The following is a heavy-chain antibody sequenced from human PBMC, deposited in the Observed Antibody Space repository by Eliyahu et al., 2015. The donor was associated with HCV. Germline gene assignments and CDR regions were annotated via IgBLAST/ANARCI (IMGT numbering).Heavy chain of an antibody. J-gene: IGHJ6*02. CDR3: ARAYSRGDYYYGMDV. V-gene: IGHV3-23*01. CDR2: ISGSGGST. Sequence: GLEWVSAISGSGGSTYYADSVKGRFTISRDNSKNTLYLQMNSLRAEDTAVYYCARAYSRGDYYYGMDVWGQGTTVTVSS. D-gene: IGHD1-14*01.